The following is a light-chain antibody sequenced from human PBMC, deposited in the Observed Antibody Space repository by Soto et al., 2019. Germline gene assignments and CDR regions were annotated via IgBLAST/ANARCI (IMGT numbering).Light chain of an antibody. Sequence: QSVLTQPPSASGSPGQSVTISCTGTSSDVGAYKYVSWYQQHPGKAPKLMIYEVNKRPSGVPDRFSGSQSGNTASLTVSGLQAADEADYYCSSYASGNSYVFGTGTKVTVL. CDR3: SSYASGNSYV. CDR1: SSDVGAYKY. CDR2: EVN. V-gene: IGLV2-8*01. J-gene: IGLJ1*01.